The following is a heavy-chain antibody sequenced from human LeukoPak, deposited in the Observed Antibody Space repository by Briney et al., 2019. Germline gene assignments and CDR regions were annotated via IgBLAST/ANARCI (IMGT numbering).Heavy chain of an antibody. CDR3: ARGWGMFDY. V-gene: IGHV3-53*01. CDR1: GVSVSNDY. CDR2: IYSGGNT. D-gene: IGHD7-27*01. Sequence: GGSLRLSCAASGVSVSNDYIGWVRQAPGKGLEWGSVIYSGGNTYYADSVKGRFTISRDNSKNTVYLQMNTVRAEDTAVYYCARGWGMFDYWGQGTLVTVSS. J-gene: IGHJ4*02.